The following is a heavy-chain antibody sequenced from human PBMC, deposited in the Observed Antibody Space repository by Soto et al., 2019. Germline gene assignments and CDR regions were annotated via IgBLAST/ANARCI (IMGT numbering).Heavy chain of an antibody. CDR3: AITWGSGYCSSTNCYRGGSNFDY. CDR2: ISAYNGNT. V-gene: IGHV1-18*01. Sequence: ASVKVSCKASGYTFTSYGISWVRQAPGQGLEWMGWISAYNGNTNYAQKLQGRVTMTTDTSTSTAYMELRSLRSDDTAVYYCAITWGSGYCSSTNCYRGGSNFDYWGQGTLVTVS. CDR1: GYTFTSYG. D-gene: IGHD2-2*01. J-gene: IGHJ4*02.